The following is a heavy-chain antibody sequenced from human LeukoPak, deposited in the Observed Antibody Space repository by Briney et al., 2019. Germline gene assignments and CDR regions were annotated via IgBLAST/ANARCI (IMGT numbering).Heavy chain of an antibody. J-gene: IGHJ3*01. CDR3: AKETASAYGASDV. CDR1: GFSFSSYA. Sequence: GGSLRLSCAASGFSFSSYAMSWVRQAPGKGLEWVSGISGSGVTTYYADSVKGRFTISRDNSKNTLYLQMNSLRAEDTALYYCAKETASAYGASDVWGQGTMVTVSS. CDR2: ISGSGVTT. V-gene: IGHV3-23*01. D-gene: IGHD3-22*01.